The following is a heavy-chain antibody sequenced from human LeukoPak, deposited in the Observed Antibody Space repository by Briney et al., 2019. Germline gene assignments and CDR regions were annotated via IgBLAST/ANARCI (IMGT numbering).Heavy chain of an antibody. CDR1: GFTFSSYS. V-gene: IGHV3-21*01. J-gene: IGHJ4*02. Sequence: GGSLRLSCAASGFTFSSYSMNWVRQAPGKGLEWVSSISSSSSYIYYADSVKGRFTISRDNAKNSLYLQMSSLRAEDTAVYYCARSSGGGSCYCDDYWGQGTLVTVSS. D-gene: IGHD2-15*01. CDR3: ARSSGGGSCYCDDY. CDR2: ISSSSSYI.